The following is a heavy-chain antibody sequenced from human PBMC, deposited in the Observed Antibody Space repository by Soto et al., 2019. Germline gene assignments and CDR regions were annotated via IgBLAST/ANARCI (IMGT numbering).Heavy chain of an antibody. CDR2: IYYSGNT. CDR3: AKKRAGWFDP. V-gene: IGHV4-59*08. CDR1: GGSINNYY. Sequence: QVQLQESGPGLVKPSETLSLTCNVSGGSINNYYWSWIRQPPGKGLEWIGYIYYSGNTNYNPSLKSRVTISVDTCKNQFSLKLSSVTAADTAVYYCAKKRAGWFDPWGQGTLVTVSS. J-gene: IGHJ5*02.